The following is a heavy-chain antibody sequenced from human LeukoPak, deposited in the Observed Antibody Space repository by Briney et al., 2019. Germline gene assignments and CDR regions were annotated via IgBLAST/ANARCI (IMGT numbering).Heavy chain of an antibody. V-gene: IGHV4-34*01. J-gene: IGHJ4*02. D-gene: IGHD1-26*01. CDR3: ARTYSGSYSVDY. CDR2: INHSGST. CDR1: GGSFSGYY. Sequence: KPSETLSLTCAVYGGSFSGYYWSWIRQPPGKGLEWIGEINHSGSTNYNPSLKSRVTISVDTSKNQFSLKLSSVTAADTAVYYCARTYSGSYSVDYWGQGTLVTVSS.